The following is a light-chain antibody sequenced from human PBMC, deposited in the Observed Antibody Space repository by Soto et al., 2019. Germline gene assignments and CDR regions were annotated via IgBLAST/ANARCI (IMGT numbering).Light chain of an antibody. CDR1: SSNIGAGYD. Sequence: QSVLTQPPSVSGAPGQRVTISCTGSSSNIGAGYDGHWYQQLPGTAPKLLIYGNSNRPSGVPDRFSGSKSGTSASLAITGLRAEDEADYYCQSYDSSLSGWVFGGGTKLTVL. CDR3: QSYDSSLSGWV. CDR2: GNS. V-gene: IGLV1-40*01. J-gene: IGLJ3*02.